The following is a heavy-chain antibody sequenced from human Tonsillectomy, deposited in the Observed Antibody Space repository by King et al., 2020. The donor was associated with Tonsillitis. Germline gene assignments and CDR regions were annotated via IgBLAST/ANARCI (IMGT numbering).Heavy chain of an antibody. D-gene: IGHD6-13*01. V-gene: IGHV3-9*01. Sequence: VQLVESGGGLVQPGRSLRLSCAASGFTFDDYAMHWVRQAPGKGLEWVSGISWNSGSIGYADSVKGRFTISRDNAKNSLYLQMNSLRAEDTALYYCAKDTGTRGRRIAAAGTAAFDIWGQGTLVTVSS. J-gene: IGHJ3*02. CDR3: AKDTGTRGRRIAAAGTAAFDI. CDR1: GFTFDDYA. CDR2: ISWNSGSI.